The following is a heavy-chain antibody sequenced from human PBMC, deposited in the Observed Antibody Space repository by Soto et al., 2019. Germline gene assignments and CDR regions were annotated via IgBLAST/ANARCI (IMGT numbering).Heavy chain of an antibody. CDR1: GGSISSYY. D-gene: IGHD6-13*01. CDR2: IYTSGST. J-gene: IGHJ5*02. V-gene: IGHV4-4*07. Sequence: SETLSLTCTVSGGSISSYYWSWIRQPAGKGLEWIGRIYTSGSTNYNPSLKSRVTMSVDTSKNQFSLKLSSVTAADTAVYYCAKGGGSSWYDGNWFDPWGQGTRLTVS. CDR3: AKGGGSSWYDGNWFDP.